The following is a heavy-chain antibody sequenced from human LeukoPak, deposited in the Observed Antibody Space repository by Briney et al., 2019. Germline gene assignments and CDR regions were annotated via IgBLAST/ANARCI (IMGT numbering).Heavy chain of an antibody. CDR3: AKEPIAAAGYYFDY. V-gene: IGHV3-23*01. Sequence: GGSLRLSCAGSGFTFRSYAMSWVRQAPGKGLEWVSAISGSGGSTYYADSVKGRFTISRDNSKDSLYLQMNSLRAEDTAVYYCAKEPIAAAGYYFDYWGQGTLVTVSS. CDR2: ISGSGGST. CDR1: GFTFRSYA. D-gene: IGHD6-13*01. J-gene: IGHJ4*02.